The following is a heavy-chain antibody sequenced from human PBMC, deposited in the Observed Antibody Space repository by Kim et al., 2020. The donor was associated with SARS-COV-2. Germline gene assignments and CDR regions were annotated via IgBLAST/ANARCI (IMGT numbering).Heavy chain of an antibody. J-gene: IGHJ4*02. CDR2: ISYDGSNK. CDR3: ASPYGSGYYSYLDN. CDR1: GFTFNNYA. V-gene: IGHV3-30*04. Sequence: GGSLRLSCAASGFTFNNYAMNWVRQAPGKGLEWVAVISYDGSNKYYADSVKGRFTISRDNSKNTLYLQMNSLRAEDTAVYYCASPYGSGYYSYLDNWGQG. D-gene: IGHD3-22*01.